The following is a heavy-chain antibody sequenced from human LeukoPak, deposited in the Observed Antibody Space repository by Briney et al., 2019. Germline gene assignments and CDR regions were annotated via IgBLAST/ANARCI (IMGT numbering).Heavy chain of an antibody. CDR3: ARRGWHNWVAP. CDR1: GASITSGGFS. Sequence: SQTLSLTCAVSGASITSGGFSWSWFRQPPGKGLEWIGYISHNGNTNYNVSLKSRVSMSMDTSNNEFYLRLISVTTADTAVYYCARRGWHNWVAPWGQEPWSPSPQ. CDR2: ISHNGNT. D-gene: IGHD6-19*01. V-gene: IGHV4-30-2*01. J-gene: IGHJ5*02.